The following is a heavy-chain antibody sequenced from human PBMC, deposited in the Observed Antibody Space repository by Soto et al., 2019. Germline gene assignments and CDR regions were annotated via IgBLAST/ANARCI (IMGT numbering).Heavy chain of an antibody. Sequence: QVQLVQSGAEVKKPGSSVKVSCKASGGTFSSYAISWVRQAPGQGLEWMGGIIPIFGTANYAQKFQGRVTITADESTSTAYMELSSLRSEDTAVYYCARNSMVRGVFEVIGVSWFDPWGQGTLVTVSS. J-gene: IGHJ5*02. D-gene: IGHD3-10*01. CDR1: GGTFSSYA. V-gene: IGHV1-69*01. CDR3: ARNSMVRGVFEVIGVSWFDP. CDR2: IIPIFGTA.